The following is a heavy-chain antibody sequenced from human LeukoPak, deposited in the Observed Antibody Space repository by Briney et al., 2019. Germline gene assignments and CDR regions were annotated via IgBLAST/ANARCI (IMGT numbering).Heavy chain of an antibody. J-gene: IGHJ4*02. CDR2: IYYSGST. D-gene: IGHD3-10*01. CDR3: AKGYYYGSGTYADPFDY. V-gene: IGHV4-39*07. CDR1: GGSISSSSYF. Sequence: SETLSLTCTVSGGSISSSSYFWGWIRQPPGKGLEWIASIYYSGSTYNNPSLKSRVTISVDRSKNQFSLKLSSVTAADTAVYYCAKGYYYGSGTYADPFDYWGQGTLVTVSS.